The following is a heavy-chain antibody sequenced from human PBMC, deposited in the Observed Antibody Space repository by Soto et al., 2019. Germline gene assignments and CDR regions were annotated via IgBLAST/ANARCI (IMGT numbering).Heavy chain of an antibody. Sequence: EVQLVESGGGLVQPGGSLRLSCATSGFTFSDYYMDWVRQTPGKGLEWVARSRNRRDGYTTEYAPSVKGRFTISRDESQNSLYLKMNSLKIEDAALYYCVRGYNSFDCWGQGTLVTVSS. CDR2: SRNRRDGYTT. V-gene: IGHV3-72*01. D-gene: IGHD1-1*01. CDR3: VRGYNSFDC. J-gene: IGHJ4*02. CDR1: GFTFSDYY.